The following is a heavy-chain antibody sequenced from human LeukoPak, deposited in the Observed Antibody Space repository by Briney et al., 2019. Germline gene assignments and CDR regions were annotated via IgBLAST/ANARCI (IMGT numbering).Heavy chain of an antibody. CDR3: AKVRYFGPSAFDI. CDR2: ISYDGSNK. J-gene: IGHJ3*02. D-gene: IGHD3-9*01. CDR1: GFTFSSYA. V-gene: IGHV3-30*18. Sequence: PGGSLRLSCAASGFTFSSYAMSWVRQAPGKGLDWVAVISYDGSNKYYADSVKGRFTISRDNSKNTLYLQMNSLRAEDTAVYYCAKVRYFGPSAFDIWGQGTMVTVSS.